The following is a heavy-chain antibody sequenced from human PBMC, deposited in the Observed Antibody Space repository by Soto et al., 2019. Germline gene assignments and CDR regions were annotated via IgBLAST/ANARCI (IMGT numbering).Heavy chain of an antibody. J-gene: IGHJ6*02. CDR3: VKDGSSNWYTNYDHGMDV. D-gene: IGHD6-13*01. CDR2: ISDTGDST. V-gene: IGHV3-64D*08. Sequence: GGSLRLSCSASGFTFSSYDMYWVRQAPGKGLEHVSTISDTGDSTYYADSVKGRVTISRDNSKNTLNLQMSSLRVEDTAVYYCVKDGSSNWYTNYDHGMDVWGQGTKVTVSS. CDR1: GFTFSSYD.